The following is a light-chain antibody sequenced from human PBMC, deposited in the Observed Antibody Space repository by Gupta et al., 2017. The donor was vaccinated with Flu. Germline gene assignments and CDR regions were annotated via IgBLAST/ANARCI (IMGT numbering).Light chain of an antibody. CDR2: ENT. CDR1: TSNIGNEF. Sequence: QSVLTQPPSVSAAPGQKVTITCSGTTSNIGNEFVSWYQQFPGTAPKLLIYENTKRPYGIADRFSGSKSGNPATLAIXGXQAGDEXEYYCGRWDDGIAVCVFGGGTKLTVL. CDR3: GRWDDGIAVCV. V-gene: IGLV1-51*02. J-gene: IGLJ3*02.